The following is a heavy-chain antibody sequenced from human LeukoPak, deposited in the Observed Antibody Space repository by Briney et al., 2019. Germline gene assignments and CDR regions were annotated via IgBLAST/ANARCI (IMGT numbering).Heavy chain of an antibody. CDR2: INPNSGGT. CDR1: GYTFTGYY. J-gene: IGHJ5*02. CDR3: ARDAAAAGTRFNPFDP. D-gene: IGHD6-13*01. V-gene: IGHV1-2*02. Sequence: GASVKVSCKASGYTFTGYYMHWVRQAPGQGLEWLGWINPNSGGTNYAQKFHGRVTITRDTSISTAYMELSRLRSDDTAVYYCARDAAAAGTRFNPFDPWGQGTLVTVSS.